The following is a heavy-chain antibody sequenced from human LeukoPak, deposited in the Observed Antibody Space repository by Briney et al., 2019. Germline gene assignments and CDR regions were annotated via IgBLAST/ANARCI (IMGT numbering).Heavy chain of an antibody. V-gene: IGHV3-7*01. D-gene: IGHD3-9*01. CDR1: GFTFSIYW. J-gene: IGHJ4*02. CDR2: IDQDGREK. Sequence: PGGSLRLSCAASGFTFSIYWMSWVRQAPGKGLEWVANIDQDGREKSFVDSVRGRFSISRDNAKNTLYLQMNSLRVEDTAVYYCARGRYLDWLPYLFDYWGQGTLVTVSS. CDR3: ARGRYLDWLPYLFDY.